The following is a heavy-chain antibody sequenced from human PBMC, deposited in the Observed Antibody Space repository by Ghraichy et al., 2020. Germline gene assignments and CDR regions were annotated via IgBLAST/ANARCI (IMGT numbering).Heavy chain of an antibody. CDR2: ISYDGSNK. J-gene: IGHJ6*02. D-gene: IGHD3-22*01. Sequence: SLRLSCAASGFTFSKYGIHWVRQAPGEGLEWLAVISYDGSNKYYADSVKGRLTISRDNSKNTLYLQVNSLRAEDTAVYYCAKERDTSGYYSFRGDYYGMDVWGQGTTVTVSS. CDR1: GFTFSKYG. CDR3: AKERDTSGYYSFRGDYYGMDV. V-gene: IGHV3-30*18.